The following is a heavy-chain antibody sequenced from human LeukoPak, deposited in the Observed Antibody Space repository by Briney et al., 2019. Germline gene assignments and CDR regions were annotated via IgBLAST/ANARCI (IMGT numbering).Heavy chain of an antibody. CDR3: ARLVVSSWYHEVLLGRDY. CDR1: GGSISSRPYC. CDR2: FYYSGST. J-gene: IGHJ4*02. D-gene: IGHD6-13*01. Sequence: NASETLSLTCTVSGGSISSRPYCWGWIRQPPGKGLEWLGSFYYSGSTSYRSSLKSRLSISVDTSKNQISLKLSSVTAADTAVYYCARLVVSSWYHEVLLGRDYWGQGTLVTVSS. V-gene: IGHV4-39*01.